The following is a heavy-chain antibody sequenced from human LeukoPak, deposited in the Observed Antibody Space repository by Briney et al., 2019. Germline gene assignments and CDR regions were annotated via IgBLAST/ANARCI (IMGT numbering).Heavy chain of an antibody. J-gene: IGHJ4*02. CDR3: VKDDSYYYDRRGRAY. V-gene: IGHV3-64D*09. D-gene: IGHD3-22*01. Sequence: GGSLRLSCSASGFTFSTYAMHWVRQAPGKGLEYVSAISSNGGSTYYADSVKGRFTISRDNSKNTLYLQMSSLRAEDTAVYHCVKDDSYYYDRRGRAYWGQGTLVTVCS. CDR1: GFTFSTYA. CDR2: ISSNGGST.